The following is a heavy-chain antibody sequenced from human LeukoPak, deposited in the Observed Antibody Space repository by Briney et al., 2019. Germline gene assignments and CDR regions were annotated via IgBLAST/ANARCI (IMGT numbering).Heavy chain of an antibody. CDR1: GYTLTELS. Sequence: ASVKVSCKVSGYTLTELSMHWVRQAPGKGLEWMGGFDPEDGETIYAQKFQGRVTMTEDTSTDTAYMELSSLRSEDTAVYDCATAPIVGAAAEYFQHWGQGTLVTVSS. D-gene: IGHD1-26*01. CDR3: ATAPIVGAAAEYFQH. V-gene: IGHV1-24*01. CDR2: FDPEDGET. J-gene: IGHJ1*01.